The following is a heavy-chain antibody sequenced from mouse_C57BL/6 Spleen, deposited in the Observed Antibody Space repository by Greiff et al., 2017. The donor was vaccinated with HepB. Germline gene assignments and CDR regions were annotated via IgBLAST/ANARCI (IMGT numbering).Heavy chain of an antibody. CDR1: GFTFTDYY. Sequence: EVQLVESGGGLVQPGGSLSLSCAASGFTFTDYYMSWVRQPPGKALEWLGFIRNKANGYTTEYSASVKGRFTISRDNSQSILYLQMNALRAEDSATYYCARGLPYYAMDYWGQGTSVTVSS. J-gene: IGHJ4*01. D-gene: IGHD2-1*01. CDR3: ARGLPYYAMDY. CDR2: IRNKANGYTT. V-gene: IGHV7-3*01.